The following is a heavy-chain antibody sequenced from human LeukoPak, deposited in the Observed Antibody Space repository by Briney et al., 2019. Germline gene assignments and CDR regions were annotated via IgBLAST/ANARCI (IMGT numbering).Heavy chain of an antibody. V-gene: IGHV1-46*01. CDR1: GYTFTSYF. CDR2: INPSGGST. J-gene: IGHJ5*02. D-gene: IGHD5-18*01. Sequence: ASVRVSCKASGYTFTSYFMHWVRQAPGQGLEWMGLINPSGGSTRYAQKFQGRVTMTRDMSTSTVYMELSSLRSEDTAVYYCARALPHRRLMDTTMEQHWFDPWGQGTLVTVSS. CDR3: ARALPHRRLMDTTMEQHWFDP.